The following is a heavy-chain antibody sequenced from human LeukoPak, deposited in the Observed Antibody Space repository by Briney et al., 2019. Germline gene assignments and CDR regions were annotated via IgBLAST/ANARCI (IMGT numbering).Heavy chain of an antibody. V-gene: IGHV4-59*02. CDR1: GDSVSSHY. CDR3: ARYSNHVDYFDS. D-gene: IGHD4-11*01. Sequence: SETLSLTCTVSGDSVSSHYWSWIRQPPGKGLEWIAYVYYTGTSNYNPSLKSRVTISIDTSKNQFSLKLVSVTAADTAVYYCARYSNHVDYFDSWGQGTLVTVSS. CDR2: VYYTGTS. J-gene: IGHJ4*02.